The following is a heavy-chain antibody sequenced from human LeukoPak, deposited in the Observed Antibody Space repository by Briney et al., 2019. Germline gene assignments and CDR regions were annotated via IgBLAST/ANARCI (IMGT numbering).Heavy chain of an antibody. D-gene: IGHD2-2*01. CDR2: IIPIFGTA. Sequence: SVKVSCKASGGTFSSYAISWVRQAPGQGLEWMGGIIPIFGTANYAQKFQGRVTITTDESTSTAYMELSSLRSEDTAVYYCATDDCSSTSCPSGAVDYWGQGTLVTVSS. J-gene: IGHJ4*02. V-gene: IGHV1-69*05. CDR1: GGTFSSYA. CDR3: ATDDCSSTSCPSGAVDY.